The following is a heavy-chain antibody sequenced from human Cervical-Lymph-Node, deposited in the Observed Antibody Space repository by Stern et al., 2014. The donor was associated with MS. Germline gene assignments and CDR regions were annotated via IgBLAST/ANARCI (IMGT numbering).Heavy chain of an antibody. V-gene: IGHV1-69*01. CDR2: MFPGLSPA. CDR1: GGTFSVYA. D-gene: IGHD2-2*02. Sequence: DQLVESGAEVKKPGSSVKISCKASGGTFSVYAINWLRQAPGQGLEWMGGMFPGLSPANYAQKFQGRVTITADESTRTTAMQLSSLRSNDTAVYYCARDGRHSYTYALDVWGQGTTVTVSS. J-gene: IGHJ6*02. CDR3: ARDGRHSYTYALDV.